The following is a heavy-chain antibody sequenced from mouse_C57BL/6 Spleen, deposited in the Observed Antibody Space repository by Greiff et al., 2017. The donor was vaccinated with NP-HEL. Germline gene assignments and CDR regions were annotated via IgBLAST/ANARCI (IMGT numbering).Heavy chain of an antibody. CDR2: IHPSDSDT. V-gene: IGHV1-74*01. Sequence: VQLQQPGAELVKPGASVKVSCKASGYTFTSYWMHWVKQRPGQGLEWIGRIHPSDSDTNYNQKFKGKATLTVDKSSSTAYMQLSSLTSEDSAVYYCASYYGNSEYYFDYWGQGTTLTVSS. J-gene: IGHJ2*01. CDR1: GYTFTSYW. D-gene: IGHD2-10*01. CDR3: ASYYGNSEYYFDY.